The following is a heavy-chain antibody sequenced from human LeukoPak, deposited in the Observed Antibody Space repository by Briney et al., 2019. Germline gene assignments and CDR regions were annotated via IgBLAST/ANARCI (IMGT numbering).Heavy chain of an antibody. CDR3: ARGAPYYDIFIGYSPFDY. Sequence: GGSLRLSCAASRFIFRSYWMHWVRQAPGKGLVWVSRIHSDGSSTDYADSVRGRFTISRDNARVTLYLQMNNLRAEDTAVYYCARGAPYYDIFIGYSPFDYWGQGTLVTVSS. CDR2: IHSDGSST. CDR1: RFIFRSYW. J-gene: IGHJ4*02. D-gene: IGHD3-9*01. V-gene: IGHV3-74*01.